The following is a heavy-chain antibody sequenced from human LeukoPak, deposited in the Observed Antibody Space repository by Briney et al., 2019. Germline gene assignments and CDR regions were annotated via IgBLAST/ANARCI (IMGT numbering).Heavy chain of an antibody. CDR2: INHSGST. V-gene: IGHV4-34*01. Sequence: SETLSLTCAVYGGSFSGYYWSWIRQPPGKGLEWIGEINHSGSTNYNPSLKSRVTISVDTSKNQFSLKLSSVTAADTAVYYCARLLPLGYCSSTSCGMDVWGKGTTVTISS. J-gene: IGHJ6*04. CDR1: GGSFSGYY. CDR3: ARLLPLGYCSSTSCGMDV. D-gene: IGHD2-2*01.